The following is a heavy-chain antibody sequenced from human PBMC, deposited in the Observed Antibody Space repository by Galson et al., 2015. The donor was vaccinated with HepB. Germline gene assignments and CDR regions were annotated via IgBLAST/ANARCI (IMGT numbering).Heavy chain of an antibody. CDR1: GFTFSSYG. Sequence: SLRLSCAASGFTFSSYGMHWVRQAPGKGLEWVAFIRYDGSNKYYADSVKGRFTISRDNSKNTLYLQMNNLRAEDTAIYYCARAQLIGNYFDPWGQGTLVTVSS. CDR2: IRYDGSNK. J-gene: IGHJ5*02. D-gene: IGHD1-7*01. V-gene: IGHV3-30*02. CDR3: ARAQLIGNYFDP.